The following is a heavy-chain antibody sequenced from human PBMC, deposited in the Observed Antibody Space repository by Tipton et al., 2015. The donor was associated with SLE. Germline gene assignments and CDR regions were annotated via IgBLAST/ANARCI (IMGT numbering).Heavy chain of an antibody. J-gene: IGHJ6*02. CDR1: GFTFSNYW. CDR3: ARGGDRWAYYYGMDV. CDR2: INGEGSSS. Sequence: SLRLSCVASGFTFSNYWMHWVRQAPGKGLVWVSRINGEGSSSHYADSVKGRFTISRDNVENTLFLQMNSLRVEDTAVYFCARGGDRWAYYYGMDVWGQGTAVTVSS. D-gene: IGHD3-10*01. V-gene: IGHV3-74*01.